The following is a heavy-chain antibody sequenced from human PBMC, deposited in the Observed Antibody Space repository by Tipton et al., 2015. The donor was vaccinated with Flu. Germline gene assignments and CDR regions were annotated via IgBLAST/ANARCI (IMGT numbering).Heavy chain of an antibody. CDR3: GRDSDASNGPVDY. CDR1: GFSFNGYG. CDR2: IWFDGSRK. D-gene: IGHD1-14*01. V-gene: IGHV3-33*01. Sequence: SGFSFNGYGMHWVRQAPGKGLEWVAVIWFDGSRKYYADSVQGRFTISRDNSKNTLYLQMDSLTTADTALYFCGRDSDASNGPVDYWGQGTLVAVSS. J-gene: IGHJ4*02.